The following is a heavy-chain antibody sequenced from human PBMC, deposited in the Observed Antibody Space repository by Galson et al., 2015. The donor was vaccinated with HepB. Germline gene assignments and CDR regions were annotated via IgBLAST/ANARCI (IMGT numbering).Heavy chain of an antibody. CDR3: ARVDDYYDSSGYYYGAFDI. V-gene: IGHV6-1*01. Sequence: CAISGDSVSSHSAAWDWIRQSPSRGLEWLGRTYYRSKWYNDYAVSVKSRITINPDTSKNQFSLQLNSVTPEDTAVYYCARVDDYYDSSGYYYGAFDIWGQGTMVTVSS. D-gene: IGHD3-22*01. CDR1: GDSVSSHSAA. J-gene: IGHJ3*02. CDR2: TYYRSKWYN.